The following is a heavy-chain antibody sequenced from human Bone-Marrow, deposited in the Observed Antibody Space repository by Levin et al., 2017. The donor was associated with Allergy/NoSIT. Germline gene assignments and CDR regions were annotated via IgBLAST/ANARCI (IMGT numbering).Heavy chain of an antibody. Sequence: LSLTCAASGFMFDDFGMQWVRQAPGKGLEWVASITWNSANIAYADSVKGRFTIPRDNARNSLYLQMNSLRLEDTALYYCAKDITGPYQYYYGLDVWGQGTTVIVSS. J-gene: IGHJ6*02. CDR2: ITWNSANI. CDR1: GFMFDDFG. V-gene: IGHV3-9*01. CDR3: AKDITGPYQYYYGLDV. D-gene: IGHD1-14*01.